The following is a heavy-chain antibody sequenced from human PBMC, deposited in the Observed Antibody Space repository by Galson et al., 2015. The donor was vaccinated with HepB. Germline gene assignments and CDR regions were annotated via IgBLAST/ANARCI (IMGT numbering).Heavy chain of an antibody. J-gene: IGHJ6*03. D-gene: IGHD3-3*01. V-gene: IGHV1-2*02. CDR1: GYTFTGYY. CDR2: INPNSGGT. Sequence: SVKVSCKASGYTFTGYYMHWVRQAPGQGLEWMGWINPNSGGTNYAQKFQGRVTMTRDTSISTAYMELSRLRSDNTAVYYCARAFSLRFLEPPPGPDYYYYMDVWGKGTTVTVSS. CDR3: ARAFSLRFLEPPPGPDYYYYMDV.